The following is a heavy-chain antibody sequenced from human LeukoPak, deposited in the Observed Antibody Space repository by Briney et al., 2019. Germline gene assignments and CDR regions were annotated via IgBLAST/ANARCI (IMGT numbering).Heavy chain of an antibody. D-gene: IGHD3-10*01. Sequence: GESLKISCKGSGYSFTSYWIGWVRQMPGKGLEWMGIIYPVDSDTRYSPSFQGQVTISADKSISTAYLQWSSLKASDTAMYYCARKGWGYYYGSGSPTDAFDIWGQGTMVTVSS. CDR1: GYSFTSYW. CDR3: ARKGWGYYYGSGSPTDAFDI. J-gene: IGHJ3*02. V-gene: IGHV5-51*01. CDR2: IYPVDSDT.